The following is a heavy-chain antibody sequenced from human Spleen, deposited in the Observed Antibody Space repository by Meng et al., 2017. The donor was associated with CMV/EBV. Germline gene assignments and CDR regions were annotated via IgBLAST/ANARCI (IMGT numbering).Heavy chain of an antibody. CDR1: GFTFSNYG. V-gene: IGHV3-33*01. D-gene: IGHD5-18*01. CDR2: IYYDGSDK. Sequence: ASGFTFSNYGMDWVRQAPGKGLEWVAVIYYDGSDKYYADSVKGRFTISRDNSKNTVYLQMSSLRAEDTAIYYCVRSGYSYGPYYFDYWGRGTLVTVSS. J-gene: IGHJ4*02. CDR3: VRSGYSYGPYYFDY.